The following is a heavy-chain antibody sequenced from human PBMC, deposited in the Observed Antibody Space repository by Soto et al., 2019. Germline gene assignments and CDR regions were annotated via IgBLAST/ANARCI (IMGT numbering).Heavy chain of an antibody. CDR3: AHTTAGGGGATIVS. CDR1: GFSLTTIGVG. V-gene: IGHV2-5*02. D-gene: IGHD1-26*01. CDR2: IYWDDNK. J-gene: IGHJ4*02. Sequence: QITLKESGPTPVKPTQTLTLTCTVSGFSLTTIGVGVGWIRQPPGKALEWLALIYWDDNKRSSPSLKRRLTIAKDPSKNEVVLTKTNMAPVDTATFYSAHTTAGGGGATIVSGGQRTLGSVSS.